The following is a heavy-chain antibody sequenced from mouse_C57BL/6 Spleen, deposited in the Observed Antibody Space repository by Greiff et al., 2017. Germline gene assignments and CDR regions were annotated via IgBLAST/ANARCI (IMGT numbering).Heavy chain of an antibody. J-gene: IGHJ1*03. V-gene: IGHV15-2*01. CDR3: GRGGDGYFWYFDV. CDR2: ILPRIGRT. D-gene: IGHD2-3*01. CDR1: DSEVFPIAY. Sequence: QVQLQQSGSELRSPGSSVKLSCKDFDSEVFPIAYMSWVRQKPGHGFEWIGGILPRIGRTIYGEKFEDKAKLDADTLSNTAYLELNSLTSEDSAIYYCGRGGDGYFWYFDVWGTGTTVTVSS.